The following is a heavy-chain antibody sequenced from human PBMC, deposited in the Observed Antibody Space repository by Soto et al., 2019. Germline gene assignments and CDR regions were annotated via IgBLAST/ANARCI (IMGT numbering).Heavy chain of an antibody. CDR2: IKSKTDGGTT. CDR3: TTDGAVAGTEDY. CDR1: GFTFSNAW. V-gene: IGHV3-15*01. Sequence: GGSLRLSCAASGFTFSNAWMSWVRQAPGKGLEWVGRIKSKTDGGTTDYAAPVKGRFTISRDDSKNTLYLQMNSLKTEDTVVYYCTTDGAVAGTEDYWGQGTLVTVSS. J-gene: IGHJ4*02. D-gene: IGHD6-19*01.